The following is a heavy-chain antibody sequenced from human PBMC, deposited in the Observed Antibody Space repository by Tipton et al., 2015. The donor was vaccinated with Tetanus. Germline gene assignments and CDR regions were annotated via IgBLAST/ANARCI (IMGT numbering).Heavy chain of an antibody. D-gene: IGHD3-16*01. J-gene: IGHJ5*02. CDR3: ARDQGGGRVARLNWFGP. CDR2: ISYSSTSI. Sequence: GSLRLSCAGSGFSFRDFGMNWVRQAPGKGLEWVSYISYSSTSIYYADSVKGRFVVSRDNAKNSLYLQMNTLRDDDTAVYYCARDQGGGRVARLNWFGPWGQGALVTVSS. CDR1: GFSFRDFG. V-gene: IGHV3-48*02.